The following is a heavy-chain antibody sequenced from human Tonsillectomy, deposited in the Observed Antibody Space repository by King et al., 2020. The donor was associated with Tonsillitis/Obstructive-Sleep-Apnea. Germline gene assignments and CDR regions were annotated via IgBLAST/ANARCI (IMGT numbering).Heavy chain of an antibody. V-gene: IGHV3-30*04. CDR1: GFTFSNYP. D-gene: IGHD3/OR15-3a*01. J-gene: IGHJ6*03. CDR3: AGLDESGNYYYYYMDV. CDR2: ISYGGSNK. Sequence: QVQLVESGGGVVQPGRSLRLSCAASGFTFSNYPMHWVRQAPGKGLEWVAVISYGGSNKYYADSVKGRFTISRDNSKNTLYLQMDSLRAEDTAVYYCAGLDESGNYYYYYMDVWGKGPRSPSP.